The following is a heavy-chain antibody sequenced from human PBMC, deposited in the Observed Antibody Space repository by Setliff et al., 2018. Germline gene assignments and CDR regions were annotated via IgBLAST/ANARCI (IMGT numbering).Heavy chain of an antibody. CDR2: ISPYNGNT. J-gene: IGHJ5*02. V-gene: IGHV1-18*01. CDR1: GYGLTTYY. CDR3: ARDILLVEGVSVTGCWFDP. Sequence: ASVKVSCKASGYGLTTYYMHWVRQAPGQGLEWMGWISPYNGNTKYAQKFQGRVTMTADTSTSTAYMELRSLRFDDTAVYYCARDILLVEGVSVTGCWFDPWGQGALVTVSS. D-gene: IGHD3-9*01.